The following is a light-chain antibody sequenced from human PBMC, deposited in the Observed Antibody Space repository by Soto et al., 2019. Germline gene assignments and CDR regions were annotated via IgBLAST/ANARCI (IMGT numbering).Light chain of an antibody. V-gene: IGKV1-9*01. CDR1: QGISSS. CDR2: AAS. J-gene: IGKJ1*01. Sequence: IQLTQSPSSLSPSVGDRVTITCRAGQGISSSLAWYQQKPGKAPNLLISAASTLQTGVPSRFSGSGSGTDFALTISCLQPEDFATYFCQQIDSYPRTFGQGTKVGIK. CDR3: QQIDSYPRT.